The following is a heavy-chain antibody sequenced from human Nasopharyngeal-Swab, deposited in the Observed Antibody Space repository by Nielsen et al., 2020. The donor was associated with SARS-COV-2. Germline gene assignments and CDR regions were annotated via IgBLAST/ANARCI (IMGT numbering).Heavy chain of an antibody. D-gene: IGHD3-22*01. J-gene: IGHJ6*02. CDR3: AKDLTYYYDSSGYNREGYYYYGMDV. V-gene: IGHV3-23*01. CDR2: ISGSGGST. Sequence: VRQAPGKGLEWVSAISGSGGSTYYADSVKGRFTISRDNSKNTLYLQMNSLRAEDTAVYYCAKDLTYYYDSSGYNREGYYYYGMDVWGQGTTVTVSS.